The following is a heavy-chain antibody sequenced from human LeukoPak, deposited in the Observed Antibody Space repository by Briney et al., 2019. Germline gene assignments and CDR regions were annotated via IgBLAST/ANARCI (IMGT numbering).Heavy chain of an antibody. J-gene: IGHJ4*02. D-gene: IGHD6-6*01. Sequence: GSLRLSCAASGFTFSSYGMNWVRQAPGRGLEWVSYISNSGTTIYYADSVKGRFTISRDNAKNSLYLQMNTLRAEDTAVYYCARGGAAPPDYWGQGTLVTVSS. CDR2: ISNSGTTI. CDR3: ARGGAAPPDY. CDR1: GFTFSSYG. V-gene: IGHV3-48*01.